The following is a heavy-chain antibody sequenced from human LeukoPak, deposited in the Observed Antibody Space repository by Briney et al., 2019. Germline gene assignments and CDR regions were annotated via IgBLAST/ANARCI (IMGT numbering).Heavy chain of an antibody. V-gene: IGHV3-48*01. CDR2: IDARSGIT. CDR3: ARGGRAADAFDI. Sequence: GGSLRLSCAASGFILSSYNINWVRQAPGKGPEWISYIDARSGITYYADSVQGRFTISRDDARESVFLQMNSLRAEDTAVYYCARGGRAADAFDIWGQGTMVTVSS. J-gene: IGHJ3*02. D-gene: IGHD6-25*01. CDR1: GFILSSYN.